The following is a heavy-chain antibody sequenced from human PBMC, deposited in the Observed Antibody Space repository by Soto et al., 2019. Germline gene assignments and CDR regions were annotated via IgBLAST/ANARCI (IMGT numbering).Heavy chain of an antibody. J-gene: IGHJ4*02. Sequence: GGSLRLSCAASGFTFSSYAMHWVRQAPGKGLEWVAVIWYDGSNKYYADSVKGRFTISRDNSKNTLYLQMNSLRAEDTAVYYCARVYYYDSSALDYWGQGTLVTVSS. D-gene: IGHD3-22*01. V-gene: IGHV3-33*08. CDR1: GFTFSSYA. CDR2: IWYDGSNK. CDR3: ARVYYYDSSALDY.